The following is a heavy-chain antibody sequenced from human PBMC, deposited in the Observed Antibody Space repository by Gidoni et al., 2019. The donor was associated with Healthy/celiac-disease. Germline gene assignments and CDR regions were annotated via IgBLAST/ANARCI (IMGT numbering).Heavy chain of an antibody. CDR2: IFSNDEK. Sequence: QVTLARSGPVLVNATETHTLPCTGSWFCLSHASMGVRWICQPPGKALEWLAHIFSNDEKSYRKSLKRMLTISKDTARSQVVLTMTNMDPVDTATYYCARLRGSLRFLEWPYYYGIDVWGQGTTVTVSS. D-gene: IGHD3-3*01. V-gene: IGHV2-26*01. CDR1: WFCLSHASMG. J-gene: IGHJ6*02. CDR3: ARLRGSLRFLEWPYYYGIDV.